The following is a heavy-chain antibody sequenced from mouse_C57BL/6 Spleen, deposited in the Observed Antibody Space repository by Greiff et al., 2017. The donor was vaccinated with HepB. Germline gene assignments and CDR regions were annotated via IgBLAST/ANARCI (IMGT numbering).Heavy chain of an antibody. Sequence: EVQLQQSGPELVKPGASVKIPCKASGYTFTDYNMDWVKQSHGKSLEWIGDINPNNGGTIYHQKFKGKATLTVDKSSSTAYMELRSLTSEDTAVYYCAKADSSGYRFAYWGQGTLVTVSA. J-gene: IGHJ3*01. V-gene: IGHV1-18*01. CDR3: AKADSSGYRFAY. D-gene: IGHD3-2*02. CDR1: GYTFTDYN. CDR2: INPNNGGT.